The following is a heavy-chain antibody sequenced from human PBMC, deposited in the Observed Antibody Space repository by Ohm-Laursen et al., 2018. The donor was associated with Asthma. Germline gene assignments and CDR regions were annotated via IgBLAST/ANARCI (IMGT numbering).Heavy chain of an antibody. CDR2: IHYSGSN. CDR1: GGSISSGHYY. CDR3: ARGHGYNLY. J-gene: IGHJ4*02. V-gene: IGHV4-30-4*02. Sequence: SDTLSLTCTVSGGSISSGHYYWTWIRQRPGKGLEWIGNIHYSGSNIYNPSLESRLSISIDTSTNQFSLKLSSVTAADTAVYYCARGHGYNLYWGQGTLVTVSS. D-gene: IGHD5-24*01.